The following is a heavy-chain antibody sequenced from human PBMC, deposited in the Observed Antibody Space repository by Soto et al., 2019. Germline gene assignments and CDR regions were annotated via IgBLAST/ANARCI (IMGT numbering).Heavy chain of an antibody. D-gene: IGHD6-13*01. CDR3: AKSQEIGTHFFDS. V-gene: IGHV3-13*01. CDR1: GFTFSGFD. J-gene: IGHJ4*02. Sequence: GGSLRLSCEASGFTFSGFDVHWVRQPTGKGLEWVSSIGTAGDTYYAVSVKGRFTISRDNAKNSLSLQMNSLRAGDMAVYFCAKSQEIGTHFFDSWGQGTQVTVSS. CDR2: IGTAGDT.